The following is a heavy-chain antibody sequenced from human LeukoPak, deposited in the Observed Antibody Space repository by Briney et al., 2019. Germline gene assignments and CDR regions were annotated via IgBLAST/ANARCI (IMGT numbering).Heavy chain of an antibody. J-gene: IGHJ4*02. V-gene: IGHV3-23*01. CDR1: GFTFSSYA. CDR2: ISGSGGST. CDR3: AKSFYGSGTYYFDY. Sequence: AGGSLRLSCAASGFTFSSYAMSWVRQAPGKGLEWVSAISGSGGSTYYADSVKGRFTISKDNSKNTLYLQMNSLRAEDTAVYYCAKSFYGSGTYYFDYWGQGTLVTVSS. D-gene: IGHD3-10*01.